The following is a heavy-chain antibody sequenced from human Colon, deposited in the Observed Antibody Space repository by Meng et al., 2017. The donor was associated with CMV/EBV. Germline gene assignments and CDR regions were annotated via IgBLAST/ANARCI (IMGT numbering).Heavy chain of an antibody. D-gene: IGHD5-18*01. J-gene: IGHJ6*02. CDR2: INHSGST. CDR1: NGSFSGYY. V-gene: IGHV4-34*01. CDR3: ARGKGYSYGSYYYYGMDV. Sequence: SETLSLTCSVYNGSFSGYYWNWIRQFPGKGLEWIGEINHSGSTNYNPSLKSRVTISVDTSKNQFSLKLSSVTAADTAVYYCARGKGYSYGSYYYYGMDVWGQGTTVTVSS.